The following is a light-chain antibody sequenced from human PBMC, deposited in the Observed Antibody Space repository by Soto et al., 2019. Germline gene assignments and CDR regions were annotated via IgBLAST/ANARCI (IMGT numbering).Light chain of an antibody. V-gene: IGLV1-40*01. CDR3: QSYDSSLSVVV. J-gene: IGLJ2*01. CDR2: GDT. Sequence: QSVLTQPPSVSGAPGQRVIISCTGSSSNIGAGYVVKWYQQLPGTAPKLLIYGDTNRPSGVPDRFSGSKSGTSASLAITGLQTEDEADYYCQSYDSSLSVVVFGGGTKLTVL. CDR1: SSNIGAGYV.